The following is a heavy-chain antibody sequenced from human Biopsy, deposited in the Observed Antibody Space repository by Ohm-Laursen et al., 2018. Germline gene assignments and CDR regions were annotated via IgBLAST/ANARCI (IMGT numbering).Heavy chain of an antibody. CDR2: VNPVAEAT. CDR1: GYNFGNYY. V-gene: IGHV1-46*01. D-gene: IGHD2-21*01. Sequence: GASVKVSCKSSGYNFGNYYINWVRKVPGQGLEWLGVVNPVAEATMYAQKFQDRITLTRDASTNTVYMDLTSLTSKDTAVYYCARESPLRLGVCGAIRCFKEVFGMDVWGQGTTVIVSS. CDR3: ARESPLRLGVCGAIRCFKEVFGMDV. J-gene: IGHJ6*02.